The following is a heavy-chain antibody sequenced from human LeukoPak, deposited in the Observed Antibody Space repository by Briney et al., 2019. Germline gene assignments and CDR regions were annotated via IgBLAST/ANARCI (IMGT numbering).Heavy chain of an antibody. D-gene: IGHD4-17*01. CDR1: GFTFSNAW. V-gene: IGHV3-15*01. CDR2: IKSKTDVWTT. J-gene: IGHJ6*03. CDR3: TTDFSTVARPYYYMDV. Sequence: KPGGSLRLSCAASGFTFSNAWMSWGRQAPGKGLEWVGRIKSKTDVWTTDYAAPVKGRFTISRNDSKNTLYLQMNSLKTEDTAVYYCTTDFSTVARPYYYMDVWGKGTTVTVSS.